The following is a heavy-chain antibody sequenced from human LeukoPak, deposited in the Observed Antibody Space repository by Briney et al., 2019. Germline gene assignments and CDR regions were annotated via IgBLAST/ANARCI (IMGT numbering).Heavy chain of an antibody. CDR3: ARVAVGTHCSSTSCYPAAPAGRFGYWYFDL. V-gene: IGHV4-61*02. Sequence: SETLSFTCTVSGGSISSSSYYWSWIRQPAGKGLEWIGRIYTSGSTNYNPSLKSRVTMSVDTSKSQFSPKLSSVTAADTAVYYCARVAVGTHCSSTSCYPAAPAGRFGYWYFDLWGRGTLVTVSS. J-gene: IGHJ2*01. CDR2: IYTSGST. CDR1: GGSISSSSYY. D-gene: IGHD2-2*01.